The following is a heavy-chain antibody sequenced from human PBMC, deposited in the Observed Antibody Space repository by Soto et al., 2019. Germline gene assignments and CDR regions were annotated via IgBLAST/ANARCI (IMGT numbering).Heavy chain of an antibody. J-gene: IGHJ4*02. D-gene: IGHD6-13*01. CDR3: ARTAAAGTLNADY. CDR1: GFTFSSYA. CDR2: IWYDGSNK. Sequence: VQLLESGGGLVQPGGSLRLSCAASGFTFSSYAMSWVRQAPGKGLEWVAVIWYDGSNKYYADSVKGRFTISRDNSKNTLYLQMNSLRAEDTAVYYCARTAAAGTLNADYWGQGTLVTVSS. V-gene: IGHV3-33*08.